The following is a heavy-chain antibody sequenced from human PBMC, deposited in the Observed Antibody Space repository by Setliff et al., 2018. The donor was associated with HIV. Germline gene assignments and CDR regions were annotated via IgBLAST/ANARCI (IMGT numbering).Heavy chain of an antibody. CDR2: IGGSGGST. Sequence: PSETLSLTCNVSGDSISSGRYFWTWIRQAPGKGLEWVSGIGGSGGSTYYADSVKGRFTMSRDYSKNTIYLQMSSLRAEDSAVYYCAKSASWDLRGWLHWGQGTLVTVSS. D-gene: IGHD6-19*01. CDR3: AKSASWDLRGWLH. CDR1: GDSISSGRYF. J-gene: IGHJ4*02. V-gene: IGHV3-23*01.